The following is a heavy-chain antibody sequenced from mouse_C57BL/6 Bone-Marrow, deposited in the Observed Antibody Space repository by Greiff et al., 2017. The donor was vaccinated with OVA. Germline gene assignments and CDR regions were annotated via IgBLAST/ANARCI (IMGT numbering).Heavy chain of an antibody. CDR3: ARNYIFYAMDY. V-gene: IGHV2-6*01. Sequence: VKLVESGPGLVAPSQSLSITCTVSGFSLTSYGVDWVRQSPGKGLEWLGVIWGVGSTNYNSALKSRLSISKDNSKSQVFLKMNSLQTDDTAMYXCARNYIFYAMDYWGQGTSVTVSS. D-gene: IGHD2-1*01. J-gene: IGHJ4*01. CDR1: GFSLTSYG. CDR2: IWGVGST.